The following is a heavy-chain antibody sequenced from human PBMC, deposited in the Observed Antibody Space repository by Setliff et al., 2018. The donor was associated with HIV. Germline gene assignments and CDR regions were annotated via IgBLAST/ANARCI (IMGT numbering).Heavy chain of an antibody. V-gene: IGHV1-46*01. CDR1: GYTFTSYY. Sequence: GASVKVSCKASGYTFTSYYMNWVRQAPGQGLEWMGIINPSGGSSTYAQKFQGRVAMTRDTSTSTVYVELSSLRSEDTAVYYCARDRVRITIFGANDASGIWGQGTMVTVSS. CDR3: ARDRVRITIFGANDASGI. D-gene: IGHD3-3*01. J-gene: IGHJ3*02. CDR2: INPSGGSS.